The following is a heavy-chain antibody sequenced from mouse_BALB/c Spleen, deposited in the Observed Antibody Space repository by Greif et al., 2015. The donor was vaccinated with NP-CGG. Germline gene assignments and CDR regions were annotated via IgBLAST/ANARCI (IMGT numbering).Heavy chain of an antibody. V-gene: IGHV7-3*02. CDR1: GFTFTDYY. D-gene: IGHD2-10*01. CDR2: IRNKASGYTT. J-gene: IGHJ4*01. Sequence: DVHLVESGGGLVQPGGSLRLSCATSGFTFTDYYMSWVRQPPGKALEWLGFIRNKASGYTTEYSASVKGRFTISRDNSQSILYLQMNTLRAEDSATYYCAREEGAYYGNYAYWGQGTSVTVSS. CDR3: AREEGAYYGNYAY.